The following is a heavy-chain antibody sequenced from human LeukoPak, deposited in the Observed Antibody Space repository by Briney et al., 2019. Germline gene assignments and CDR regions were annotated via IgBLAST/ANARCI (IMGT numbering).Heavy chain of an antibody. CDR1: GYSFTSYW. D-gene: IGHD6-19*01. Sequence: GESLKISCKGSGYSFTSYWISWVRQMRGKVLEWMGRIDPSDSYTNYSPSFQGHVTISADKSISTAYLQWSSLEDSAAAYCSRARSIAVAGTEWFDPWGQGTLVTVSS. J-gene: IGHJ5*02. V-gene: IGHV5-10-1*01. CDR2: IDPSDSYT. CDR3: ARSIAVAGTEWFDP.